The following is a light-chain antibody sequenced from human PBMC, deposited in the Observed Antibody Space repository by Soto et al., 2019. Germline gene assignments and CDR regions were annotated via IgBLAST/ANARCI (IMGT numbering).Light chain of an antibody. J-gene: IGLJ1*01. V-gene: IGLV1-40*01. CDR1: SSNIGARYD. CDR2: GDI. Sequence: QSVLTQPPSLSGAPGQRVTISCTGSSSNIGARYDVHWYQHLPGTAPKLLIYGDINRPSGVPDRFSGSKSGTSASLAITGLQAEDEADYYCQSYDSSLSGGVFGTGTKVTVL. CDR3: QSYDSSLSGGV.